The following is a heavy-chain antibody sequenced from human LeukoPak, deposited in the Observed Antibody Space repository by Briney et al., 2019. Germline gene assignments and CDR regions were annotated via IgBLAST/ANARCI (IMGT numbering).Heavy chain of an antibody. J-gene: IGHJ3*02. D-gene: IGHD5-18*01. CDR3: ARIHTAMVLGYSYGWDAFDI. V-gene: IGHV4-59*01. Sequence: SETLSLTCTVSGGSISSYYWSWIRQPPGKGLEWIGYIYYSGSTDYNPSLKSRVTISVDTSKNQFSLKLSSVTAADTAVYYCARIHTAMVLGYSYGWDAFDIWGQGTMVTVSS. CDR1: GGSISSYY. CDR2: IYYSGST.